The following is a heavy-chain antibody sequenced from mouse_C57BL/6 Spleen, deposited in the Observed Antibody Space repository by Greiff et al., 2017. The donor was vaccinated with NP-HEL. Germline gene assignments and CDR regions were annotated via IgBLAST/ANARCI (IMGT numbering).Heavy chain of an antibody. V-gene: IGHV1-22*01. CDR1: GYTFTDYN. J-gene: IGHJ1*03. CDR2: INPNNGGT. CDR3: ARRDIRHWYFDV. D-gene: IGHD1-2*01. Sequence: EVHLQESGPELVKPGASVKMSCKASGYTFTDYNMHWVKQSHGKSLEWIGYINPNNGGTSYNQKFKGKATLTVNKSSSTAYMELRSLTSEDSAVYYCARRDIRHWYFDVWGTGTTVTVSS.